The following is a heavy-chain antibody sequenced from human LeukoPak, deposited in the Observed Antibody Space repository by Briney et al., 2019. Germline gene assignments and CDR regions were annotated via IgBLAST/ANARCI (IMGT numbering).Heavy chain of an antibody. CDR1: GGSVSSGTYY. D-gene: IGHD5-24*01. V-gene: IGHV4-61*01. J-gene: IGHJ4*02. Sequence: SETLSLTCTVSGGSVSSGTYYWSWIRQPPGKGLEWIAFMSYSGNTNYNPSLKSRVTISVDTSKNQFSLRLSSVTAADTAVYYCARGVRWLQLSYFDYWGQGTLVTVSS. CDR2: MSYSGNT. CDR3: ARGVRWLQLSYFDY.